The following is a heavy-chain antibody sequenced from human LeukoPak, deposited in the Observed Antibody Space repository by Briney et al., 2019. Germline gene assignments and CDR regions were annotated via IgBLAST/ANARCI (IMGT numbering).Heavy chain of an antibody. CDR2: IYYSGST. V-gene: IGHV4-59*01. Sequence: SETLSLTCTVSGGSISSYYWSWIRQPPGEGLEWIGYIYYSGSTNYNPSLKSRVTISVDTSKNQFSLKLSSVTAADTAVYYCARACSTSCYGCMDVWGKGTTVTISS. CDR3: ARACSTSCYGCMDV. D-gene: IGHD2-2*01. J-gene: IGHJ6*03. CDR1: GGSISSYY.